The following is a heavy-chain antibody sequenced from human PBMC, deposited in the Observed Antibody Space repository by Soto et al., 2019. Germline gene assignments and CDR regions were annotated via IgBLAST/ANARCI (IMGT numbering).Heavy chain of an antibody. J-gene: IGHJ6*02. Sequence: EVPLLESGGGLVQPGGSLRLSCAASGFTFSSYAMSWVRQAPGKGLEWVSAISGSGGSTYYADSVKGRFTISRDNSKNTLYLQMNSLRAEDTAVYYCATPIITIAAYYYYGMDVWGQGTTVTVSS. V-gene: IGHV3-23*01. CDR2: ISGSGGST. CDR1: GFTFSSYA. CDR3: ATPIITIAAYYYYGMDV. D-gene: IGHD3-9*01.